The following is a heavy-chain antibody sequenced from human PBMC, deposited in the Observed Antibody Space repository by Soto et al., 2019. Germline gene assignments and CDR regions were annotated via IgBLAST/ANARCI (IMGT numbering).Heavy chain of an antibody. V-gene: IGHV1-69*02. D-gene: IGHD3-10*01. CDR2: FNPILSFS. CDR3: ATSFASGSRAFDY. CDR1: GDTVNFYT. Sequence: QVQLVQSGAEVKKPGSSVKVSCKASGDTVNFYTINWVRQAPGLGLEWMGRFNPILSFSNSALKFQGRVTLTADKSTSTAYMVLSSLRSEDTAIYYCATSFASGSRAFDYWGQGALVTVSS. J-gene: IGHJ4*02.